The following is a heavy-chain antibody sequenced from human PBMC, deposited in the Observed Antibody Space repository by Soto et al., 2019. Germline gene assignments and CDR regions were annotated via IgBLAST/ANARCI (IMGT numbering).Heavy chain of an antibody. CDR1: GGTFSTYS. CDR2: IIPMLGIA. V-gene: IGHV1-69*02. CDR3: TIGSWSCEVCDI. J-gene: IGHJ3*02. D-gene: IGHD6-19*01. Sequence: QVQLVQSGAEVKKPGSAVKVSCKDSGGTFSTYSMFWVRQAPGQGLEWMGRIIPMLGIANYAQKFQGRVTITADKATGTAYIELSSLRSDDTTLDYCTIGSWSCEVCDIWGQGTMVTVSS.